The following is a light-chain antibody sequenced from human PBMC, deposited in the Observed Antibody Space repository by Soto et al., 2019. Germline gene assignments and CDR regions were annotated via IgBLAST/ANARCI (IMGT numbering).Light chain of an antibody. CDR1: SSDVGGYNF. V-gene: IGLV2-14*03. CDR3: NSYTSSSTLV. Sequence: QSALTQPASVSGSPGQSITISCTGTSSDVGGYNFVSWYQQHPGKAPKLMLYNVYDRPSGISHRFSGSRSCNTASLTISGLQAEDEAHYYCNSYTSSSTLVFGGGTKLTVL. CDR2: NVY. J-gene: IGLJ2*01.